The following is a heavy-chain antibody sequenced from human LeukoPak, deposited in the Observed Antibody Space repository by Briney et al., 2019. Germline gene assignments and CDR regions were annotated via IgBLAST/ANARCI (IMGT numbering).Heavy chain of an antibody. CDR1: GFTFSSYW. D-gene: IGHD5-12*01. CDR3: ARDLRTHIMATPEYHFDY. CDR2: INSDGSST. J-gene: IGHJ4*02. V-gene: IGHV3-74*01. Sequence: GGSLRLSCAASGFTFSSYWMHWVRQAPGKGLAWVSRINSDGSSTNYADSVKGRFTISRDNAKNTLYLQMSSLRAEDTAVYYCARDLRTHIMATPEYHFDYWGQGTLVTVSS.